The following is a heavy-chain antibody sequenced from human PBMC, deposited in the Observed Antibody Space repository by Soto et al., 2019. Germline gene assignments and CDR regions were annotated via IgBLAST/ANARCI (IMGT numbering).Heavy chain of an antibody. J-gene: IGHJ4*02. CDR2: ISGGGDTT. CDR1: GFTFSSYG. D-gene: IGHD2-8*01. Sequence: PGGSLRLSCVASGFTFSSYGMHWVRQAPGKGLEWVSVISGGGDTTYYTPSVKGRFTISRDDFRNTLYLQMNSLRTEDTAIYYCAKLRDFVVLPAGILDYWGPGTLVTVSS. V-gene: IGHV3-23*01. CDR3: AKLRDFVVLPAGILDY.